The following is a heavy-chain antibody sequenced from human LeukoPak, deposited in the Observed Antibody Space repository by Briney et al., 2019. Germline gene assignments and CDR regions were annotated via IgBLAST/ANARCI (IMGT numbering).Heavy chain of an antibody. D-gene: IGHD6-6*01. Sequence: SETLSLTCAVYGGSFSGYYWSWIRQPPGKGLEWIGEINHSGSTNYNPSLKSRVTISVDTSKNQFSLMLSSVTAADTAVYYCARSIAARCDYWGQGTLVTVSS. CDR3: ARSIAARCDY. J-gene: IGHJ4*02. CDR1: GGSFSGYY. CDR2: INHSGST. V-gene: IGHV4-34*01.